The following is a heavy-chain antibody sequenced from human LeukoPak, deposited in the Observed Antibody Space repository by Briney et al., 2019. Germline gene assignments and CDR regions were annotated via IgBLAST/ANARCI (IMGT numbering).Heavy chain of an antibody. Sequence: SDTLSLTCAVYGESLNYYYWSWIRQSPEKGLEWIGEVFDGKTTNYNPSLKSRVTISAVTPSNQFSLNLKSVTAADTAVYYCASGAWATRLHSWAQGTLVIVSS. CDR2: VFDGKTT. V-gene: IGHV4-34*12. J-gene: IGHJ4*02. CDR3: ASGAWATRLHS. CDR1: GESLNYYY. D-gene: IGHD5-24*01.